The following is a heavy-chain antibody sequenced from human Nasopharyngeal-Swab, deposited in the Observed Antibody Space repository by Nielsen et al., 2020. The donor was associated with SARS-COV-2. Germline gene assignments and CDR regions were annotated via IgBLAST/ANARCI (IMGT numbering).Heavy chain of an antibody. CDR2: IYSGGNA. Sequence: GESLKISCAASGFIITSNYMNWVRQAPGKGLEWVSVIYSGGNAYYADSVKGRFTISRDTSKNMLYLQMDSVRADDTAVYYCARDTGFCTRGSCGPFDSWGQGTLVSVPS. D-gene: IGHD2-8*01. CDR1: GFIITSNY. CDR3: ARDTGFCTRGSCGPFDS. V-gene: IGHV3-53*01. J-gene: IGHJ4*02.